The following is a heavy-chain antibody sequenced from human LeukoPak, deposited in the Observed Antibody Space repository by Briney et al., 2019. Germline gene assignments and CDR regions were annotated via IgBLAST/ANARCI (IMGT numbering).Heavy chain of an antibody. D-gene: IGHD3-10*01. CDR3: ARDPFGFGIDY. CDR1: GYTFTSYY. CDR2: INPSGGST. J-gene: IGHJ4*02. Sequence: ASVKVSCKASGYTFTSYYMHWVRQAPGQGLEWMGIINPSGGSTSYAQKFQGRVTMTTDTSTSTAYMELRSLRFDDTAVYYCARDPFGFGIDYWGQGTLVTVSS. V-gene: IGHV1-46*01.